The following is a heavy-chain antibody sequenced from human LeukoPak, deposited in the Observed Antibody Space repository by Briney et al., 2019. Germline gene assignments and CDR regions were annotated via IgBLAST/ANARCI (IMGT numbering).Heavy chain of an antibody. CDR3: ARDGPPKYYDFWSPIGAFDI. Sequence: SETLSLTCTVSGGSISSYYWSWIRQPPGKGLEWIGYIYYSGSTNYNPSLKSRDTISVDTSKNQFSLKLSSVTAADTAVYYCARDGPPKYYDFWSPIGAFDIWGQGTMVTVSS. CDR1: GGSISSYY. J-gene: IGHJ3*02. CDR2: IYYSGST. V-gene: IGHV4-59*01. D-gene: IGHD3-3*01.